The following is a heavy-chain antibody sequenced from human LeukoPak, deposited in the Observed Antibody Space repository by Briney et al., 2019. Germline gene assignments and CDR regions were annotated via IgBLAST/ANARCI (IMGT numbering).Heavy chain of an antibody. J-gene: IGHJ6*02. Sequence: ASVKVCCKASGYNFISYYMHWVRQAPGQGLEWMGIINPSGGSTSYAQKFQDRVTMTRDTSTSIVYMELSSLKSEDTAVYYCAREDVVLVDTVRYYYYGMDVWGQGTTVTVSS. CDR1: GYNFISYY. V-gene: IGHV1-46*01. CDR2: INPSGGST. CDR3: AREDVVLVDTVRYYYYGMDV. D-gene: IGHD2-2*01.